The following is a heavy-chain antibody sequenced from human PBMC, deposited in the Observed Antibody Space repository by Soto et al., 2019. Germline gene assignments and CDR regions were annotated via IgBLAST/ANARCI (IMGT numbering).Heavy chain of an antibody. V-gene: IGHV4-39*01. Sequence: SETLSLTCAVSGASISGSYYYWAWLRQSPGKGPEWIGSVFYTGFTSYNPPLESRVSVSVDTSKSQFSLKLSAVTAADTAVYYCATSQKGYNWNYFDRWGQGALVTVSS. CDR1: GASISGSYYY. J-gene: IGHJ4*02. CDR2: VFYTGFT. D-gene: IGHD1-20*01. CDR3: ATSQKGYNWNYFDR.